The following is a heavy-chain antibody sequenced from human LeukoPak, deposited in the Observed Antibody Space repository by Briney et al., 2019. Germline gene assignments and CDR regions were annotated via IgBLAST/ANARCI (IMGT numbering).Heavy chain of an antibody. CDR2: INPSGGST. J-gene: IGHJ5*02. V-gene: IGHV1-46*01. Sequence: GASVKVSCKASGYTFTSYYMHWVRQAPGQGLEWMGIINPSGGSTSYAQKFQGRVTMTRDMSTSTVYMELSSLRSDDTAVYYCARDKTTGTIPRNWFDPWGQGTLVTVSS. CDR1: GYTFTSYY. CDR3: ARDKTTGTIPRNWFDP. D-gene: IGHD1-1*01.